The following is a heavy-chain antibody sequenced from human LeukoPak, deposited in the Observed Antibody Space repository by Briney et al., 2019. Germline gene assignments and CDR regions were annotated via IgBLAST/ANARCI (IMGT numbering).Heavy chain of an antibody. Sequence: ASVKVSCKASGYTFTSYAMHWVRQAPGQRLEWMGWINAGNGNTKYSQKFQGRVTITRDTSASTAYMELSSLRSEDTAVYYCARGGDYGADSGYWGQGTLVTVSS. J-gene: IGHJ4*02. V-gene: IGHV1-3*01. D-gene: IGHD4-17*01. CDR1: GYTFTSYA. CDR2: INAGNGNT. CDR3: ARGGDYGADSGY.